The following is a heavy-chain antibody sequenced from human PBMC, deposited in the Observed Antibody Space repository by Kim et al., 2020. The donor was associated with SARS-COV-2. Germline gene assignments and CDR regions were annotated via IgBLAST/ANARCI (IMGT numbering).Heavy chain of an antibody. J-gene: IGHJ6*02. D-gene: IGHD3-10*01. V-gene: IGHV1-8*01. Sequence: ASVKVSCKASGYTFTSYDINWVRQATGQGLEWMGWMNPNSGNTGYAQKFQGRVTMTRNTSISTAYMELSSLRSEDTAVYYCARVAIFGELFYDYYYYYGMDVWGQGTTVTVSS. CDR1: GYTFTSYD. CDR3: ARVAIFGELFYDYYYYYGMDV. CDR2: MNPNSGNT.